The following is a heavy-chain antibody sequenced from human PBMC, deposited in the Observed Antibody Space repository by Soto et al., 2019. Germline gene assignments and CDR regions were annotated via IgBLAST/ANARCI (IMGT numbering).Heavy chain of an antibody. J-gene: IGHJ4*02. CDR3: AKDSGVGATTGYFDY. Sequence: AGSLRLSCAASGFTFDDYTMHWVRQAPGKGLEWVSLISWDGGSTYYADSVKGRFTISRDNSKNSLYLQMNSLRTEDTAFYYCAKDSGVGATTGYFDYWGQGTLVNVSS. CDR2: ISWDGGST. CDR1: GFTFDDYT. V-gene: IGHV3-43*01. D-gene: IGHD1-26*01.